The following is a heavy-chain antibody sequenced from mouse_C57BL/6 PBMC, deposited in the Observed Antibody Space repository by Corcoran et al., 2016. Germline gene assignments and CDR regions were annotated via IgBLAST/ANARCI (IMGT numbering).Heavy chain of an antibody. D-gene: IGHD3-1*01. CDR2: INPNNGGT. V-gene: IGHV1-18*01. Sequence: EVQLQQSGPELVKPEASVNIPCKASGYTFTDYNMDWVKQSHGKSLEWIGDINPNNGGTIYNQKFKGKATLTVDKSSSTAYMELRSLTSEDTAVYYCAIGKYDYWGQGTTLTVSS. J-gene: IGHJ2*01. CDR1: GYTFTDYN. CDR3: AIGKYDY.